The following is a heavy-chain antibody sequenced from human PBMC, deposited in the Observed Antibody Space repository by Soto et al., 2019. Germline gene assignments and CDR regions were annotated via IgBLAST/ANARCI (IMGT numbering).Heavy chain of an antibody. CDR2: LYHSGST. Sequence: QLQLQESGSGLVKPSQTLSLTCAVSGGSISSGGYSWSWIRQPPGKGLEWIGYLYHSGSTYYNPSRKSRVTISVDRSKNQFSLKLSSVTAADTAVYYCARAHGSGWGAFDIWGQGTMVTVSS. V-gene: IGHV4-30-2*01. CDR3: ARAHGSGWGAFDI. J-gene: IGHJ3*02. CDR1: GGSISSGGYS. D-gene: IGHD3-10*01.